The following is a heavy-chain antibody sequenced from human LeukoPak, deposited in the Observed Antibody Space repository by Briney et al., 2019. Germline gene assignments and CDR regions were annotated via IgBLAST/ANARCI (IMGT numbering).Heavy chain of an antibody. J-gene: IGHJ4*02. CDR3: ARMYSSGWYYGY. D-gene: IGHD6-19*01. Sequence: PSETLSLTCAVSGYSISSGYYWDWIRQPPGKGLEWIGGIYHSGSTYYNPSLKSRVTISVDTSKNQFSLKLSSVTAADMAVYYCARMYSSGWYYGYWGQGTLVTVSS. CDR1: GYSISSGYY. CDR2: IYHSGST. V-gene: IGHV4-38-2*01.